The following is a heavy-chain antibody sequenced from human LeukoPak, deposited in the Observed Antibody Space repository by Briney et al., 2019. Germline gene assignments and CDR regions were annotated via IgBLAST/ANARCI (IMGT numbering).Heavy chain of an antibody. D-gene: IGHD2-15*01. CDR2: TIPIFGTA. CDR3: ARDLSCSGGSCYSHYYYYMDV. J-gene: IGHJ6*03. V-gene: IGHV1-69*06. Sequence: GASVKVSCKASGGTFSSYAISWVRQAPGQGLEWMGRTIPIFGTANYAQKFQGRVTITADKSTSTAYMELSSLRSEDTAVYYCARDLSCSGGSCYSHYYYYMDVWGKGTTVTVSS. CDR1: GGTFSSYA.